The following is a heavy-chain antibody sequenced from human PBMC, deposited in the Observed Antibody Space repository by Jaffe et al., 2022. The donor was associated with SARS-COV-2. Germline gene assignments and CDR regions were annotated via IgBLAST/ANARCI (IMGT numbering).Heavy chain of an antibody. Sequence: EVQLVESGGGLVQPGGSLRLSCAASGFTVSSNYMSWVRQAPGKGLEWVSIIYSSGNTYYAESVKGRFTISRDNSKNTLFLQMNSLRAEDTAVYYCASGYCTNGVCLSFWGQGTLVTVSS. D-gene: IGHD2-8*01. V-gene: IGHV3-66*02. J-gene: IGHJ4*02. CDR1: GFTVSSNY. CDR2: IYSSGNT. CDR3: ASGYCTNGVCLSF.